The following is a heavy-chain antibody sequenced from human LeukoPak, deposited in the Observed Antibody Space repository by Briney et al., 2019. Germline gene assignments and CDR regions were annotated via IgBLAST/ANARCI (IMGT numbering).Heavy chain of an antibody. CDR3: ARATGYYDSSGYRNYYYCYYMDV. CDR1: GFTVSSNY. D-gene: IGHD3-22*01. V-gene: IGHV3-66*01. J-gene: IGHJ6*03. Sequence: GGSLRLSCAASGFTVSSNYMSWVRQAPGKGLEWVSVIYRAGSTYYADSVKGRFTISRDNAKNSLYLQMNSLRAEDTAVYYCARATGYYDSSGYRNYYYCYYMDVWGKGTTVTVSS. CDR2: IYRAGST.